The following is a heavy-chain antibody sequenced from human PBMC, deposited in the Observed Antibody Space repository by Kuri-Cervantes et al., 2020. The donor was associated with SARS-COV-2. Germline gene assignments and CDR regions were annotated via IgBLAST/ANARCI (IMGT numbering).Heavy chain of an antibody. V-gene: IGHV1-69*13. J-gene: IGHJ5*02. Sequence: SVKVSCKASGGTFSSYAISWVRQAPGQGLEWMGGIIPIFGTANYAQKFQGRVTITADESTSTAHMELSSLRSEDTAVYYCARERENYYGSGNQPSGFDPWGQGTLVTVSS. CDR2: IIPIFGTA. D-gene: IGHD3-10*01. CDR1: GGTFSSYA. CDR3: ARERENYYGSGNQPSGFDP.